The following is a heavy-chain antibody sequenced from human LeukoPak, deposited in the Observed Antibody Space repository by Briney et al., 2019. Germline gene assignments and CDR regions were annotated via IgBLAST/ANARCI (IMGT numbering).Heavy chain of an antibody. Sequence: ASVTVSFTSSVYTFTINDINWVRQAPGPGIGWLGWMNTTSGHTGYAQNFQGRVTMTRDTSISTAYMELNSLTSGDTAVYYCARSPVGVRKKHDFWGQGTLVIVSS. CDR1: VYTFTIND. V-gene: IGHV1-8*01. CDR2: MNTTSGHT. J-gene: IGHJ4*02. CDR3: ARSPVGVRKKHDF. D-gene: IGHD3-10*01.